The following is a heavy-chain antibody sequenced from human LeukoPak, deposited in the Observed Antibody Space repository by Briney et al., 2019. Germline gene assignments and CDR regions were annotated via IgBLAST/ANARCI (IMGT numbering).Heavy chain of an antibody. CDR3: ARGVTRDYYYYYYMDV. CDR1: GIAFSSYH. V-gene: IGHV3-23*01. D-gene: IGHD4-23*01. CDR2: ISNSGDRT. J-gene: IGHJ6*03. Sequence: GGSLRLSCAASGIAFSSYHMTWVRLSPGKEVECICSISNSGDRTYYTDSVKGRFTISRDNSKNTLYLQMNSLRAEDTAVYYCARGVTRDYYYYYYMDVWGKGTTVTVSS.